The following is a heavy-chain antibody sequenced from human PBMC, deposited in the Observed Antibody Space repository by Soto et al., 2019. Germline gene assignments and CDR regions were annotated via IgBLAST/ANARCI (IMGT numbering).Heavy chain of an antibody. J-gene: IGHJ4*02. CDR2: IKQDGSEK. V-gene: IGHV3-7*01. CDR1: GFTFSSYW. D-gene: IGHD6-13*01. CDR3: ARRDDIAAGTKIFDY. Sequence: GGSLRLSCAAPGFTFSSYWMSWVRQAPGKGLEWVANIKQDGSEKYYVDSVKGRFTISRDNAKNSLYLQMNSLKAEDTAVYYCARRDDIAAGTKIFDYWGQGTLVTVSS.